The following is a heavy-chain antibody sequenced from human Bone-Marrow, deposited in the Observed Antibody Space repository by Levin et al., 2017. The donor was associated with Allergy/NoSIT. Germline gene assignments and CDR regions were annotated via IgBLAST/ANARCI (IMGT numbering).Heavy chain of an antibody. V-gene: IGHV3-23*01. CDR1: GFTFRDHA. CDR2: ISGSGYSQ. D-gene: IGHD2-15*01. J-gene: IGHJ3*02. Sequence: PGGSLRLSCAGSGFTFRDHAMSWVRQAPGRGLEWVSSISGSGYSQDYADSVKGRSTISRDNSKNTMSMEMRSLRAEDTAVYFCARVQTPKLVQDALDIWGQGTVVTVSS. CDR3: ARVQTPKLVQDALDI.